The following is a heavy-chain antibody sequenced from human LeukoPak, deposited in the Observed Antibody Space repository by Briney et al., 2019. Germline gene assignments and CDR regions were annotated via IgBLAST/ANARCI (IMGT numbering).Heavy chain of an antibody. D-gene: IGHD4-17*01. J-gene: IGHJ4*02. CDR1: GFTFSSYA. V-gene: IGHV3-23*01. CDR3: ARAPTVTTIFGD. CDR2: ISGSGGST. Sequence: PGGSLRLSCAASGFTFSSYAMSWVRQAPGKGLEWVSAISGSGGSTYYADSVKGRFTISRDSSRNTVYLLLNNVRAEDTAMYYCARAPTVTTIFGDWGQGTLVTVSS.